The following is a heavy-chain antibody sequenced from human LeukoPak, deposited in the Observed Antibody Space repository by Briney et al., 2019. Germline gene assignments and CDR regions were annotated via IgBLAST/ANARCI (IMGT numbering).Heavy chain of an antibody. D-gene: IGHD2-2*01. Sequence: PGGPLRLSCAASGFTFSSYGIHWVRQAPGKGLEWVALISYDGSNKYYVDSVKGRFTISRDNSKNTVFLQMNSLRAEDTAVYYCAKGAAAQGSFAYWGQGTLVTVSS. J-gene: IGHJ4*02. CDR1: GFTFSSYG. V-gene: IGHV3-30*18. CDR3: AKGAAAQGSFAY. CDR2: ISYDGSNK.